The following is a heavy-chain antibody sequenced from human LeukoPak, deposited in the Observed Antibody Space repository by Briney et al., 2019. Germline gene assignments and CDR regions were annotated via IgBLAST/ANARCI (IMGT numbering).Heavy chain of an antibody. Sequence: PGGSLRLSCAASGFTFSSYSMNWVRQAPGKGLEWVSYISSSSSTIYYADSVKGRFTISRDNAKNSLYLQMNSLRAEDTAVYYFARDTRYSSRRPIWGQGTMVTVSS. CDR2: ISSSSSTI. V-gene: IGHV3-48*01. CDR1: GFTFSSYS. CDR3: ARDTRYSSRRPI. J-gene: IGHJ3*02. D-gene: IGHD6-13*01.